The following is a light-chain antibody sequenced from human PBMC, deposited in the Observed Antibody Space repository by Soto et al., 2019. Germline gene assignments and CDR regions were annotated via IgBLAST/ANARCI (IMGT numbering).Light chain of an antibody. V-gene: IGKV3-15*01. Sequence: SVFTHSLAILSLAPLYRATLXRRASPSVTNILAWYQQKPGQAPRLLIYGASTRATGIPARFSGSASGTEFTLTISSLQSEDFAIYYCQQCNNWPLTFGGGTKVDIK. CDR3: QQCNNWPLT. CDR1: PSVTNI. J-gene: IGKJ4*01. CDR2: GAS.